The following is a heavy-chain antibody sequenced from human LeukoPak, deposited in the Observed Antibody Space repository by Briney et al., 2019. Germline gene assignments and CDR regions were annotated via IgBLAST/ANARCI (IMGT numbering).Heavy chain of an antibody. CDR2: ISYDGSNK. V-gene: IGHV3-30*18. CDR1: GFTFSSYG. CDR3: AKGSNRGVATIDY. D-gene: IGHD5-12*01. J-gene: IGHJ4*02. Sequence: GSLRLSCTASGFTFSSYGMHWVRQAPGKGLDWVAVISYDGSNKYYADSVKGRFTISRDNSKNTLFLQMNSLGAEDTAVYYCAKGSNRGVATIDYWGQGTLVTVSS.